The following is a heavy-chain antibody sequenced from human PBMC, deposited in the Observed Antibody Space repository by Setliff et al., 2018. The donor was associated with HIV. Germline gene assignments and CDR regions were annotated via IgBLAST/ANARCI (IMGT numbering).Heavy chain of an antibody. CDR1: GGSISSYY. V-gene: IGHV4-59*04. J-gene: IGHJ3*02. CDR3: ARGTTLNVVPDAFDI. D-gene: IGHD4-17*01. Sequence: PSETLSLTCTVSGGSISSYYWNWIRQPPGKGLEWIGYIYHAGNTYYNPFLKSRVTISVDTSKNQISLRLNSLTAADTAVYYCARGTTLNVVPDAFDIWGQGTMVTVSS. CDR2: IYHAGNT.